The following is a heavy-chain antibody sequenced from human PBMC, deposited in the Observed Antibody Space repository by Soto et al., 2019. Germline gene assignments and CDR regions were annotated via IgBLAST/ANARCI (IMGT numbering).Heavy chain of an antibody. CDR2: ISAYNGNT. V-gene: IGHV1-18*01. CDR1: GYTFTSYG. Sequence: QVQLVQSGAEVKKPGASVKVSCKASGYTFTSYGISWVRQAPGQGLEWMGWISAYNGNTNYAQKLPGKVTMTTDTSTSTAYMELRSLRSDDTALYYCARDLVVVAARHPLDYWCQGTLLTASS. CDR3: ARDLVVVAARHPLDY. D-gene: IGHD2-15*01. J-gene: IGHJ4*02.